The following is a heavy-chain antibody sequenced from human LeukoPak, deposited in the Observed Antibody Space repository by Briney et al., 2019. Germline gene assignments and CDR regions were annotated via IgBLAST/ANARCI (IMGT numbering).Heavy chain of an antibody. D-gene: IGHD5-24*01. CDR3: ARRRLGYYFDY. Sequence: SETLSLSCGVYGGSFSGYYWSWIRQPPGKGLEWIGEINPRGSTNYNLSLKSRVTLSADTSKNQFSLTLNSVTAADTAVYYCARRRLGYYFDYWGQGTLVTVSS. J-gene: IGHJ4*02. CDR1: GGSFSGYY. CDR2: INPRGST. V-gene: IGHV4-34*01.